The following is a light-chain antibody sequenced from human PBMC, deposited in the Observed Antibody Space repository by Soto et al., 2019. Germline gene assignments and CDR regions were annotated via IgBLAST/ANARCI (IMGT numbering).Light chain of an antibody. J-gene: IGKJ4*01. V-gene: IGKV3-20*01. CDR2: ETS. Sequence: EVVLTQSPGALSLSPGERATLSFMSSHSVDSSYFAWYQQRPGQAPRLLIYETSSRATGIPDRFSGSGSGTDFTLTVSRLEPEDFAVYFCQQYGSYPLTFGGGTKVDIK. CDR1: HSVDSSY. CDR3: QQYGSYPLT.